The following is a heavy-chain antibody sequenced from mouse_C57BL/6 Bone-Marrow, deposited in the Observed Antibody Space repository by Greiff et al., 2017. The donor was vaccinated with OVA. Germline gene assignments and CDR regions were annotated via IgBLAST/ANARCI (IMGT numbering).Heavy chain of an antibody. CDR1: GFNIKDDY. CDR3: TTGATVADWYFDV. Sequence: EVKVEESGAELVRPGASVKLSCTASGFNIKDDYMHWVKQRPEQGLEWTGWIDPENGDTEYASKFQGKATITADTSSNTAYLQLSSLTSEDTAVYYCTTGATVADWYFDVWGTGTTVTVSS. J-gene: IGHJ1*03. CDR2: IDPENGDT. V-gene: IGHV14-4*01. D-gene: IGHD1-1*01.